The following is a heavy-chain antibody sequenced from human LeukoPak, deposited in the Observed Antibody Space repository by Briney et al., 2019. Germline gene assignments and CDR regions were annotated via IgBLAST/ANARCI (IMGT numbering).Heavy chain of an antibody. V-gene: IGHV4-59*01. CDR3: ARTARQCDY. CDR2: IYHSGDT. J-gene: IGHJ4*02. Sequence: SETLSLTCTVSGDSIYTSYWGWIRQPPGKGLEYIGYIYHSGDTYYNPSLKSRVTMSLDTSNNQFSLRLSSVTTADTAVYYCARTARQCDYWGQGILVSVSS. D-gene: IGHD6-6*01. CDR1: GDSIYTSY.